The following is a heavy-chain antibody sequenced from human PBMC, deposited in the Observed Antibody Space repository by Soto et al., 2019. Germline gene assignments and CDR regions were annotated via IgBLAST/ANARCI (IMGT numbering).Heavy chain of an antibody. D-gene: IGHD3-10*01. CDR3: AREPRDYQGSGIPPEY. Sequence: SLRLCCAASRFTISHYYMNWIRQAPGKGLEWVSYISSSSSFTDYADSVKGRFSISRDNAKDSVYLQMESLRAEVTAVYYCAREPRDYQGSGIPPEYWGQGTLVTVSS. V-gene: IGHV3-11*06. J-gene: IGHJ4*02. CDR2: ISSSSSFT. CDR1: RFTISHYY.